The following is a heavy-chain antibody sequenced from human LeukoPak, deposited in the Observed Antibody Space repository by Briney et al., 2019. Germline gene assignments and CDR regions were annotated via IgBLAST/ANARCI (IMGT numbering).Heavy chain of an antibody. CDR1: GFTFSSYW. V-gene: IGHV3-74*01. D-gene: IGHD3-10*01. CDR3: ARVGGAYYGSGSYYNSN. Sequence: GGSLRLSCAASGFTFSSYWMHWVRQAPGKGLVWVSHINSDGSTTSYADSVKGRFTISRDNAKNSLYLQMNSLRAEDTAVYYCARVGGAYYGSGSYYNSNWGQGTLVTVSS. CDR2: INSDGSTT. J-gene: IGHJ4*02.